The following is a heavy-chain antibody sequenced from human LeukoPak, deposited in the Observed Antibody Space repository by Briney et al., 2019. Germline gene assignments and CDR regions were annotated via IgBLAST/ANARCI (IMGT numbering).Heavy chain of an antibody. CDR1: GGSISSSSYY. Sequence: SETLSLTCTVSGGSISSSSYYWGWIRQPPGKGLEWIGSIYYSGSTYYNPSLKSRVTISVDTSKNQFSPKLSSVTAADTAVYYCARRPTSFDYWGQGTLVTVSS. CDR2: IYYSGST. J-gene: IGHJ4*02. CDR3: ARRPTSFDY. V-gene: IGHV4-39*07.